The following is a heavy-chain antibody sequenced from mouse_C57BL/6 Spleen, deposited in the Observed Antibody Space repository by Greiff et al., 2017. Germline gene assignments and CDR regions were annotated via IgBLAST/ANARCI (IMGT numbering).Heavy chain of an antibody. Sequence: EVKLVESEGGLVQPGSSMKLSCTASGFTFSDYYMAWVRQVPEKGLEWVANINYDGSSTYYLDSLKSRFIISRDNAKNILYLQMSSLKSEDTATYYCARGGYYGNYVDYFDYWGQGTTLTVSS. CDR3: ARGGYYGNYVDYFDY. D-gene: IGHD2-1*01. CDR1: GFTFSDYY. V-gene: IGHV5-16*01. J-gene: IGHJ2*01. CDR2: INYDGSST.